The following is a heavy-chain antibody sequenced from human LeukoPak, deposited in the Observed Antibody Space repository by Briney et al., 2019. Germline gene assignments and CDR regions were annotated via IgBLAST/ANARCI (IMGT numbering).Heavy chain of an antibody. V-gene: IGHV4-39*02. J-gene: IGHJ4*02. CDR3: AANSADYNTLGSSYKV. D-gene: IGHD3-10*01. CDR2: ISYSGTT. Sequence: SETLSLTCTVSGGSISSYYWGWIRQSPGKGLEWIGSISYSGTTYYNPSLKSRVTISVDTSKNHFSLKLSSVTAADTAVYYCAANSADYNTLGSSYKVWGQGTLVTVSS. CDR1: GGSISSYY.